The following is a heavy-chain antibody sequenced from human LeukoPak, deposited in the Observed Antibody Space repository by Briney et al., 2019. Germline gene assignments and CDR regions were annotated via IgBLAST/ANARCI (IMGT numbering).Heavy chain of an antibody. CDR3: AQRNDLGI. CDR1: GGSISGDH. V-gene: IGHV4-4*08. CDR2: VYSSGNT. J-gene: IGHJ3*02. Sequence: SETLSLTCTVSGGSISGDHWNWIRQPPGKGLEWIGYVYSSGNTNYNPSLKSRVTISIDTSKNQFSLKLSSVTAADTAVYYCAQRNDLGIWGQGTMVTVSS.